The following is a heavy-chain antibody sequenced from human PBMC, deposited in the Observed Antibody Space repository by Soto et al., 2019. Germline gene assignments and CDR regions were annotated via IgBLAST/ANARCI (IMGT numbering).Heavy chain of an antibody. CDR1: GGTFSSYA. CDR3: ARGPATSIAARTSLGLNWFDP. V-gene: IGHV1-69*04. D-gene: IGHD6-6*01. J-gene: IGHJ5*02. CDR2: IIPILGIA. Sequence: ASVKVSCKASGGTFSSYAISWVRQAPGQGLEWMGRIIPILGIANYAQKFQGRVTITADKSTSTAYMELSSLRSEDTAVYYCARGPATSIAARTSLGLNWFDPWGQGTLVTVSS.